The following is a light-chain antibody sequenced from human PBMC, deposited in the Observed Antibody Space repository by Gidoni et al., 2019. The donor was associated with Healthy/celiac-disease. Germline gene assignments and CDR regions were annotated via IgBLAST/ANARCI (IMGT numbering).Light chain of an antibody. V-gene: IGKV1-39*01. CDR1: QSISSY. CDR2: AAS. CDR3: QQSYSTPLIT. J-gene: IGKJ3*01. Sequence: DIQMTQAPSSLSASVGDRVTITFRASQSISSYLNWYQQKPGKAPKLLIYAASSLQSGVPSRFSGSGSGTDFTLTISSLQPEDVATYYCQQSYSTPLITFGPGTKVDIK.